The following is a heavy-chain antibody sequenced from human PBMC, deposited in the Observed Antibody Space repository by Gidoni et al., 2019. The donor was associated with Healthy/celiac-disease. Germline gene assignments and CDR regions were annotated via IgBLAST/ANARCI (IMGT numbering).Heavy chain of an antibody. D-gene: IGHD4-17*01. CDR2: IYYSGTT. CDR3: ARHTTQDYGDYGQYYFDY. CDR1: GGSISSSIYY. J-gene: IGHJ4*02. V-gene: IGHV4-39*01. Sequence: QLQLQASVPGLVTPSETLSLTCTVSGGSISSSIYYWGWIRQPPGKWLEWIGSIYYSGTTYYNPALKRRVTISVETSKNQFSLKLSSVTAAETAVYYCARHTTQDYGDYGQYYFDYWGQGTLVTVSS.